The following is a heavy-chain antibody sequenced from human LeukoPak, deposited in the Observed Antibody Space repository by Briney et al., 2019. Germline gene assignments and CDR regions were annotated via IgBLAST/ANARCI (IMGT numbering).Heavy chain of an antibody. CDR3: AREVMAVAGNWFDP. J-gene: IGHJ5*02. CDR2: INPNSGDT. CDR1: GYTFSDYY. V-gene: IGHV1-2*02. D-gene: IGHD6-19*01. Sequence: ASVKVSCKTSGYTFSDYYIHWIRQAPGQGLEWVGWINPNSGDTDYAQKFQGRVTVTRDTSISTAYMELGRLRSDDTAVYYCAREVMAVAGNWFDPWGQGTLVTVSS.